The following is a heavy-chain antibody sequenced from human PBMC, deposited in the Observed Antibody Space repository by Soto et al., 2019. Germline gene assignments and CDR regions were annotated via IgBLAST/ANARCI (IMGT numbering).Heavy chain of an antibody. Sequence: GGSLRLSCAASGFSFSSYAMSWVRQAPGKGLEWVSAISGSGGSTYYADSVKGRFTISRDNSKNTLYLQMNSLRAEHTALYYSAKVFPHLLSFHGEYIYIFDYWGQGTLVTVSS. D-gene: IGHD3-10*01. CDR3: AKVFPHLLSFHGEYIYIFDY. CDR2: ISGSGGST. V-gene: IGHV3-23*01. J-gene: IGHJ4*02. CDR1: GFSFSSYA.